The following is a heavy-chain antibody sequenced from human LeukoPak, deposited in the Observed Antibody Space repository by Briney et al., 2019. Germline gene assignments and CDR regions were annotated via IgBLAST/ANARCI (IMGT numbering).Heavy chain of an antibody. V-gene: IGHV4-61*01. CDR3: ARGRSNYYGMDV. CDR1: GGSFSSGSYY. CDR2: IYYSGNT. Sequence: SETLSLTCTVSGGSFSSGSYYWSWIRQPPGTGLEWIGYIYYSGNTDYNPSLKSRVTVSVDTSKNQFSLKLSSVTAADTAVYYCARGRSNYYGMDVWGQGTTVTVSS. J-gene: IGHJ6*02. D-gene: IGHD1-26*01.